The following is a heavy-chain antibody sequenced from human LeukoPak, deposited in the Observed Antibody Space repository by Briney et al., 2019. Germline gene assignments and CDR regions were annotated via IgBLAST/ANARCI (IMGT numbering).Heavy chain of an antibody. CDR3: ARIVGGAPDY. CDR2: TYYRSKWSY. CDR1: GDSVSSNSAA. J-gene: IGHJ4*02. Sequence: SQTLSLTRAIYGDSVSSNSAAWNWIRQSPSRGLEWLGRTYYRSKWSYNYAISVKRRISISPDTSKNQFSLQLNSVTPEDTAVYYCARIVGGAPDYWGQGTLVTVS. V-gene: IGHV6-1*01. D-gene: IGHD1-26*01.